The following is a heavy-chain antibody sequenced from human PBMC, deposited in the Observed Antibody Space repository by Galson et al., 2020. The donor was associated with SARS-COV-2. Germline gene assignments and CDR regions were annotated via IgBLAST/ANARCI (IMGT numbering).Heavy chain of an antibody. CDR1: GFSLSTSGMC. V-gene: IGHV2-70*11. CDR2: IDWDDDN. Sequence: SAPTLVKPTSTHTLTCTFSGFSLSTSGMCVSWIRQPPGKALEWLARIDWDDDNYYSTSLKTSLTISKDTSKNQVVLTMTNMTPVDTATYYCARTGVVMEFDYWGQGTLVTVSS. D-gene: IGHD1-1*01. J-gene: IGHJ4*02. CDR3: ARTGVVMEFDY.